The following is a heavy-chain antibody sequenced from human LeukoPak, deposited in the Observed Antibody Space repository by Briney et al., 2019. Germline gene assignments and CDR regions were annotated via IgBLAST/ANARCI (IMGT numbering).Heavy chain of an antibody. CDR3: ARAPQGYSNYYYYYYMDV. Sequence: GASVKVSCKASGYTFTSYGISWVRQAPGQGLEWMGWISGYNGKTNYAQKLQGRVTITADKSTSTAYMELSSLRSEDTAVYYCARAPQGYSNYYYYYYMDVWGKGTTVTVSS. D-gene: IGHD4-11*01. J-gene: IGHJ6*03. V-gene: IGHV1-18*01. CDR2: ISGYNGKT. CDR1: GYTFTSYG.